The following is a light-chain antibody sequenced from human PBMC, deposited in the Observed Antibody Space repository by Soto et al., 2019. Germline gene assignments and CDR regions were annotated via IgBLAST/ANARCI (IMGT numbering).Light chain of an antibody. CDR3: QKYGGPPYT. CDR2: GAS. V-gene: IGKV3-20*01. Sequence: EIVLTQSPGTLSLSPGERAALSCRASQNVGASYIAWYQQKPGQAPRLLMYGASRRATGIADRFSGSESGTDFTHNITRLEPEDFAVYYCQKYGGPPYTFGQGTKLEI. CDR1: QNVGASY. J-gene: IGKJ2*01.